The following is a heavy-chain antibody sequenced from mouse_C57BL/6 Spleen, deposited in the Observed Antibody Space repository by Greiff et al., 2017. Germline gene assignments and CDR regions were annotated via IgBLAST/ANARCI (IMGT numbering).Heavy chain of an antibody. Sequence: EVQGVESGGDLVKPGGSLKLSCAASGFTFSSYGMSWVRQTPDKRLEWVATISSGGSYTYYPDSVKGRFTITRDNAKNTRYLQMSSLTSEDTAMYYYARQTVDPPVRDFDYWGQGTTLTVSS. CDR2: ISSGGSYT. CDR3: ARQTVDPPVRDFDY. J-gene: IGHJ2*01. V-gene: IGHV5-6*01. D-gene: IGHD2-14*01. CDR1: GFTFSSYG.